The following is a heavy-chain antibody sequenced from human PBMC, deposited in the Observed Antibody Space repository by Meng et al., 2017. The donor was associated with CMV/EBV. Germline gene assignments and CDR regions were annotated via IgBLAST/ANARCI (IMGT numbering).Heavy chain of an antibody. J-gene: IGHJ4*02. V-gene: IGHV4-30-4*08. CDR1: GGSISSGDYY. CDR2: IYYSGST. D-gene: IGHD3-16*02. Sequence: SETLSLTCTVSGGSISSGDYYWSWIRQPPGKGLEWIGYIYYSGSTYYNPSHKSRVTISVDTSKNQFSLKLSSVTAADTAVYYCARVRGAFGGVIVSLGFDYWGQGTLVTVSS. CDR3: ARVRGAFGGVIVSLGFDY.